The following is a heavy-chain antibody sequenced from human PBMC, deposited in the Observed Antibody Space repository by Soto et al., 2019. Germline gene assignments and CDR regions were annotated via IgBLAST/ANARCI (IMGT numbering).Heavy chain of an antibody. D-gene: IGHD4-4*01. CDR2: VFYTGRA. J-gene: IGHJ6*02. CDR1: GGYLGSYY. Sequence: SETLSLTCTVSGGYLGSYYWSWIRQPPGKGLEWIGYVFYTGRANYNASLKSRVRISPDTSNYQFSLKLSSVTAADTAVYYCAGDGDGRMTTNPYYYNGMDVWGPGTTVTVSS. CDR3: AGDGDGRMTTNPYYYNGMDV. V-gene: IGHV4-59*01.